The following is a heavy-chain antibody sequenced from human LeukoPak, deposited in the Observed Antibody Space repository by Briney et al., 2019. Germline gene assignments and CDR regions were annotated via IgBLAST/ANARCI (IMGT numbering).Heavy chain of an antibody. CDR1: GGSFSGYY. D-gene: IGHD6-6*01. CDR2: INHSGST. J-gene: IGHJ6*03. CDR3: ARGTRGSSSPRYYYYYYYMDV. Sequence: SETLSLTCAVYGGSFSGYYWSWIRQPPGKGLEWIGEINHSGSTNYNPSLKSRVTISVDTSKNQFSLKLSPVTAADTAVYYCARGTRGSSSPRYYYYYYYMDVWGKGTTVTVSS. V-gene: IGHV4-34*01.